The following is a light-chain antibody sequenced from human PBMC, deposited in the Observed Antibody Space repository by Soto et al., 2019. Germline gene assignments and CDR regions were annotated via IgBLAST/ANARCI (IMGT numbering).Light chain of an antibody. CDR3: QQRSNWPPGST. CDR1: QSVSTY. CDR2: DAS. V-gene: IGKV3-11*01. Sequence: EIVLTQSPATLSLSPGERATLSCTASQSVSTYLAWYQQKPGQAPRLLIYDASNRATGIPARFSGSGSGTDFTLTLSSLELEDFAVYYCQQRSNWPPGSTFGPGTKVDIK. J-gene: IGKJ3*01.